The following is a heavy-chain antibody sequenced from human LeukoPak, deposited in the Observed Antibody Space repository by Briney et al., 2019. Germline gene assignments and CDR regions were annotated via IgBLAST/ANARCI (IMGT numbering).Heavy chain of an antibody. CDR3: TTRNSVGYYIDY. J-gene: IGHJ4*02. CDR2: INLGGNT. Sequence: SETLSLTCTVSGGSISSSSYYWGWVRQPPGKGLEWIGEINLGGNTNYNPSLKSRVTISVDTSKNHFSLKLTSVTAADTAVYYCTTRNSVGYYIDYWGQGTLVSVSS. CDR1: GGSISSSSYY. V-gene: IGHV4-39*02. D-gene: IGHD3-10*01.